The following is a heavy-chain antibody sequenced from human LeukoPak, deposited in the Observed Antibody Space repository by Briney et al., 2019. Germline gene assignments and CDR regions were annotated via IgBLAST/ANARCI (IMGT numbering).Heavy chain of an antibody. CDR2: INPNSGGT. V-gene: IGHV1-2*02. D-gene: IGHD3-3*01. CDR3: ARGATYDLWSGCRFDP. Sequence: GASVKVSCKASGYTFTGYYMHWVRQAPGQGLEWMGWINPNSGGTNYAQKFQGRVTMTRDTSISTAYMELSRLRSDDTAVYYCARGATYDLWSGCRFDPWGQGTLVTVSS. CDR1: GYTFTGYY. J-gene: IGHJ5*02.